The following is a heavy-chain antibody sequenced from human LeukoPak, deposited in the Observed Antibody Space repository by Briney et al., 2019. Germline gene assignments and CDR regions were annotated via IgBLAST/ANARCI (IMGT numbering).Heavy chain of an antibody. Sequence: SETLSLTCTVSGGSISSGDYYWSWIRQPPGKGLEWIGYIYYSGSTYYNPSLKSRVTISVDTSKNQFSLKLSSVTAADTAVYYCARETDYDSSGYYRDADYWGQGTLVTVSS. V-gene: IGHV4-30-4*01. CDR2: IYYSGST. D-gene: IGHD3-22*01. J-gene: IGHJ4*02. CDR3: ARETDYDSSGYYRDADY. CDR1: GGSISSGDYY.